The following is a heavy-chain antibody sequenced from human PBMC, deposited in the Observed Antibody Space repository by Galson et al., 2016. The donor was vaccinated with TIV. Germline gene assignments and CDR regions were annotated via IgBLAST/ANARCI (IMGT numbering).Heavy chain of an antibody. Sequence: SLRLSCAASGFTFGDYGMHWVRQPPGKGLEWVSGIAWSSVGIDYADSVKGRFTISRDNAKNSLYLQMNSLRPDDTALYYCAKEQSGGGDCYLFDFWGHGAMVTVSS. J-gene: IGHJ4*01. CDR3: AKEQSGGGDCYLFDF. V-gene: IGHV3-9*01. CDR1: GFTFGDYG. CDR2: IAWSSVGI. D-gene: IGHD2-21*02.